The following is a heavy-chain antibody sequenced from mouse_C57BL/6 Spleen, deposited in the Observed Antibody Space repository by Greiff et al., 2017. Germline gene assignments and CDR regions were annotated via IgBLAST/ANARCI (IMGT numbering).Heavy chain of an antibody. Sequence: VQLKESGPGMVKPSQSLSLTCTVTGYSITSGYDWHWIRHFPGNKLEWMGYISYSGRTNYNPSLKSRISITHDTSKNHFFLKLNSVTTEDTATYYCAREDWGVADWGQGTLVTVSA. D-gene: IGHD4-1*01. CDR1: GYSITSGYD. J-gene: IGHJ3*01. CDR2: ISYSGRT. V-gene: IGHV3-1*01. CDR3: AREDWGVAD.